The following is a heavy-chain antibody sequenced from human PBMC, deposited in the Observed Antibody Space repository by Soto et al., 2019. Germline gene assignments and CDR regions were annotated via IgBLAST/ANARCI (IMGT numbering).Heavy chain of an antibody. J-gene: IGHJ4*02. D-gene: IGHD2-2*01. CDR3: TPGVPAALL. CDR1: GFTFSGSA. Sequence: EVPLVESGGGLVQPGGSLKLSCAASGFTFSGSAMHWVRQASGKGLEWVGRIRSKANSYATAYAASVKGRFTISRDDSKNTAYLQMNSLKTEDTAVYYCTPGVPAALLWGQGTLVTVSS. V-gene: IGHV3-73*01. CDR2: IRSKANSYAT.